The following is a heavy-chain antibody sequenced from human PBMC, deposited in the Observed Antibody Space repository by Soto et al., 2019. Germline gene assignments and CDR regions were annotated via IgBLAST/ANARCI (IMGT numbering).Heavy chain of an antibody. CDR3: VRIRRGDGYTFGY. V-gene: IGHV3-74*01. J-gene: IGHJ4*02. CDR1: GFTLSNYW. CDR2: INTDGSTT. D-gene: IGHD5-12*01. Sequence: EVQLVESGGVSVQPGGSLRLSCTASGFTLSNYWMHWVRQAPGKGLVWVSRINTDGSTTTYADSVKGRFTISRDNAKNTLYLQMNSLRDEDTAVYCCVRIRRGDGYTFGYWGQGTLVTVSS.